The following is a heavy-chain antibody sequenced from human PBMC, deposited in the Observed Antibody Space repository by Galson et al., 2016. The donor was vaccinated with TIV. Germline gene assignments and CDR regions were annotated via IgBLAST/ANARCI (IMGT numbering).Heavy chain of an antibody. V-gene: IGHV1-69*01. CDR2: IIPLSGT. Sequence: VKVSCKASGGVFNNYAILWVRQAPGQGLEWMGGIIPLSGTTYAKKFQGRLTVTADEGTKTTYMDLSRLTSDDTAVYYCARGGHYALDVWGQGTAVTVSS. J-gene: IGHJ6*02. CDR3: ARGGHYALDV. CDR1: GGVFNNYA. D-gene: IGHD3-16*01.